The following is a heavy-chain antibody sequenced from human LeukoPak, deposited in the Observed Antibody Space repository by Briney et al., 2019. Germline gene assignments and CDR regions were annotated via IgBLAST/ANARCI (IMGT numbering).Heavy chain of an antibody. CDR3: AKQGGDRYYYGSGLDY. D-gene: IGHD3-10*01. CDR1: GFTFSSYG. CDR2: ISYDGSNK. Sequence: GGSLRLSCAASGFTFSSYGMHWVRQAPGKGLEWVAVISYDGSNKHYADSVKGRFTISRDNSKNTLYLQMNSLRAEDTAVYYCAKQGGDRYYYGSGLDYWGQGTLVTVSS. J-gene: IGHJ4*02. V-gene: IGHV3-30*18.